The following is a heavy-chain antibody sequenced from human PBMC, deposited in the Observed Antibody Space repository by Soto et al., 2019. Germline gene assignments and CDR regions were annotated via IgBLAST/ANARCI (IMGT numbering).Heavy chain of an antibody. CDR2: IYYSGST. V-gene: IGHV4-59*01. CDR1: GGSISSYY. Sequence: ASETLSLTCTVSGGSISSYYWSWIRQPPGKGLEWIGYIYYSGSTNYNPSLKSRVTISVDTSKNQFSLKLSSVTAADTAVYYCASSYYYGPVGRGAFDIWGQGTMVTVS. J-gene: IGHJ3*02. CDR3: ASSYYYGPVGRGAFDI. D-gene: IGHD3-10*01.